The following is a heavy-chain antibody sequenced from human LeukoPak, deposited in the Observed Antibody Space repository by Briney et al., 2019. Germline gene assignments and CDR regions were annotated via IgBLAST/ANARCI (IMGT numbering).Heavy chain of an antibody. CDR1: GYTFTGYY. V-gene: IGHV1-2*06. CDR2: INPNSGGT. D-gene: IGHD3-10*01. CDR3: ARDLTDYHGSGI. J-gene: IGHJ4*02. Sequence: ASVTVSCTASGYTFTGYYMHWVRQAPGQGLEWMGRINPNSGGTNYAQKFQGRVTMTRDTSISTAYMELSRLRSDDTAVYYCARDLTDYHGSGIWGQGTLVTVSS.